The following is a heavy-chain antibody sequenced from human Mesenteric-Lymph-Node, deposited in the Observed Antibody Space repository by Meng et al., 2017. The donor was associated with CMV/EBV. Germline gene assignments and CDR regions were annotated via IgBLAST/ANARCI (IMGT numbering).Heavy chain of an antibody. V-gene: IGHV3-9*01. CDR1: GLTFKNYA. J-gene: IGHJ6*02. CDR2: INWNGDIV. CDR3: ARDPQFSGADYYYGMDV. Sequence: SLKISCAASGLTFKNYAMHWVRQVAGKGLEWVSSINWNGDIVGYADSVKGRFTISRDNAKNSLYLQMNSLRAEDTALYYCARDPQFSGADYYYGMDVWGQGTTVTVSS.